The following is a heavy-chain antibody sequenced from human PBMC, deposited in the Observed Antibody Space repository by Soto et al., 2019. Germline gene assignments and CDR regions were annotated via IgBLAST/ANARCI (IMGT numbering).Heavy chain of an antibody. Sequence: GASVKVSCKVSGYTLTELSMHWVRQAPGKGLGWMGGFDPEDGETIYAQKFQGRVTMTEDTSTDTAYMELSSLRSEDTAVYYCATDVVGRVRDLRIFDYWGQGTLVTVSS. CDR3: ATDVVGRVRDLRIFDY. J-gene: IGHJ4*02. V-gene: IGHV1-24*01. CDR2: FDPEDGET. CDR1: GYTLTELS. D-gene: IGHD3-10*01.